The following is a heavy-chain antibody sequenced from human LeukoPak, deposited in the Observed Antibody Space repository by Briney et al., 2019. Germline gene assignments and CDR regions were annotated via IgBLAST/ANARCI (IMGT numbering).Heavy chain of an antibody. CDR2: INTDGSST. J-gene: IGHJ4*02. CDR3: GRVQPHDMVPDY. Sequence: GGSLRLSCAASGFTFSSYWMHWVRQAPGKGLVWVSRINTDGSSTSYADSVKGRFTISRDNAKNSLYLQMNSLRAEDTAVYYCGRVQPHDMVPDYGARGTLVTFSS. V-gene: IGHV3-74*01. D-gene: IGHD4/OR15-4a*01. CDR1: GFTFSSYW.